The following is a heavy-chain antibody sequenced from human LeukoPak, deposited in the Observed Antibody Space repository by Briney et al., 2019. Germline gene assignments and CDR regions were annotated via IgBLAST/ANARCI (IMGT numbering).Heavy chain of an antibody. CDR2: ISYDGSDE. Sequence: GGPLRLSCAASGFTFTNYGMHWVRQAPGKGLEWVAVISYDGSDEDYADSVKGRFTISRDASKNTLYLQMNSLRAEDTAVYYCAKVMPPGRIRFYSYYMDVWGKGTTVTVS. CDR3: AKVMPPGRIRFYSYYMDV. V-gene: IGHV3-30*18. CDR1: GFTFTNYG. J-gene: IGHJ6*03. D-gene: IGHD2-15*01.